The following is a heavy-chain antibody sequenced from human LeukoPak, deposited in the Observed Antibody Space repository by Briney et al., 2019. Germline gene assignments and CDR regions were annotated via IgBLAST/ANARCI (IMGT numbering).Heavy chain of an antibody. CDR2: IYPDYSDT. CDR1: GYTFTTYW. V-gene: IGHV5-51*01. CDR3: ARVSGTGGHLADF. J-gene: IGHJ4*02. D-gene: IGHD2-8*02. Sequence: GESLKISCKGSGYTFTTYWIGWVRQLPGKGLEWMGVIYPDYSDTRYSASFQGQVTISADNSIDTAHLKWGSLKASDTRREYWARVSGTGGHLADFWGRGTLVSVSS.